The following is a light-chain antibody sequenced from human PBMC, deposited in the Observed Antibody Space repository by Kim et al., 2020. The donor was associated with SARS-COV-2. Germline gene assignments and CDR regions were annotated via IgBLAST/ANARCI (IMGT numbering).Light chain of an antibody. Sequence: SHELTQPPSVSVAPGKTARITCGGNNIGSKSVHWYQQKPGQAPVMVIYYDSDRPSGIPERFPGSNSGNTATLTISRVEAGDEANYYCQVWASSSDLPVFG. CDR2: YDS. CDR1: NIGSKS. CDR3: QVWASSSDLPV. V-gene: IGLV3-21*04. J-gene: IGLJ3*02.